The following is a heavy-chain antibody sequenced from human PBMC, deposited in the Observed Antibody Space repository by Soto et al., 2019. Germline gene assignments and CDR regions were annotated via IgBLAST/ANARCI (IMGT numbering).Heavy chain of an antibody. Sequence: GASVKVSCKASGYTFTGYYMHWVRQAPGQGLEWMGWINPNSGGTNYAQKFQGWVTMTRDTSISTAYMELSRLRSEDTAVYYCAGDGEWLGYCSSTSCYPPYYYYGMDVWGQGTTVTVSS. D-gene: IGHD2-2*01. CDR2: INPNSGGT. J-gene: IGHJ6*02. V-gene: IGHV1-2*04. CDR3: AGDGEWLGYCSSTSCYPPYYYYGMDV. CDR1: GYTFTGYY.